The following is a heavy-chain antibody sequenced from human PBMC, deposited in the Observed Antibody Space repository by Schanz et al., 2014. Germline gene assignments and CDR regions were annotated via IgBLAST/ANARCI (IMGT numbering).Heavy chain of an antibody. Sequence: VQLVESGGGVVQPGRSLRLSCAASGFTFSSYAMSWVRQAPGKGLEWVSYICSSGNTIYYADSVKGRFTMSRDNSKNTLYLQMNSLRAEDTAVYYCARANYRRKINFDYWGRGTLXTVSS. CDR3: ARANYRRKINFDY. J-gene: IGHJ4*02. CDR2: ICSSGNTI. D-gene: IGHD3-10*01. V-gene: IGHV3-48*01. CDR1: GFTFSSYA.